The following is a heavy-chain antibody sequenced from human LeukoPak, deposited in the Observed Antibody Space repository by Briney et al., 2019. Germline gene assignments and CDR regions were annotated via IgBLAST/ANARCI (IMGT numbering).Heavy chain of an antibody. CDR3: VRGFSGVVGDY. J-gene: IGHJ4*02. D-gene: IGHD3-10*01. CDR2: IKPGGIT. Sequence: SETLSLTCAVYGGSLSDYYWGWLGQPPGGGREWIGEIKPGGITNYNPSVKSRVTISADTSKNQLFLNVNSATAADTAVYYCVRGFSGVVGDYWGQGTLVTVSS. CDR1: GGSLSDYY. V-gene: IGHV4-34*01.